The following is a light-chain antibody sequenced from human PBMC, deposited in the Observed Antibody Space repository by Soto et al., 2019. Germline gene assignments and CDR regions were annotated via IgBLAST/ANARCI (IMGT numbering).Light chain of an antibody. J-gene: IGLJ3*02. CDR2: SSN. V-gene: IGLV1-44*01. CDR3: ATWDGSLNGWV. Sequence: SALTQPPSASGTPGQRVTISCSGSSSNIGRDTVNWYQQLPGTAPKLLIYSSNQRPSGVPDRFSGSKSGTSASLAISGLQSEDEADYYCATWDGSLNGWVFGGGTKVTVL. CDR1: SSNIGRDT.